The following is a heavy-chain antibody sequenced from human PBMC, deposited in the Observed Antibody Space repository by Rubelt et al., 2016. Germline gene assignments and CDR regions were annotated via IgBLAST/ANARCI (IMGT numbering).Heavy chain of an antibody. V-gene: IGHV3-74*01. D-gene: IGHD3-10*01. J-gene: IGHJ6*02. CDR3: ARDPQYYGSGSSYYGMDV. CDR1: GFSFSMYW. Sequence: GSLRLSCAASGFSFSMYWMHWVRQVPGKGLVWVSGINSDESSTSYADSVKGRFTISRDDSKNTVHLQVNSLRAEDTALYYCARDPQYYGSGSSYYGMDVWGQGTTVTVSS. CDR2: INSDESST.